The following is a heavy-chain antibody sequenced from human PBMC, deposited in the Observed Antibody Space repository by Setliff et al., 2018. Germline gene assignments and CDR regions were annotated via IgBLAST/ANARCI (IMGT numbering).Heavy chain of an antibody. V-gene: IGHV4-4*07. CDR3: AKEASSGWYFDY. CDR2: MYTSETT. Sequence: SETLSLTCTVSGGSINSYYWSWIRQPAGKGLEWIGRMYTSETTNYNPSLKSRVTMSVDTSRNQFSLKLCSVTAADTAVYYCAKEASSGWYFDYWGQGTLVTVSS. D-gene: IGHD6-19*01. J-gene: IGHJ4*02. CDR1: GGSINSYY.